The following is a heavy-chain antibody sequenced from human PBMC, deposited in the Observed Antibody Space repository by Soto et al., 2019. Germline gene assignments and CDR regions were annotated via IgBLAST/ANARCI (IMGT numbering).Heavy chain of an antibody. CDR3: GHWGYSTGGCDS. CDR2: IYWNDAK. CDR1: GFSLSTTAVG. V-gene: IGHV2-5*01. Sequence: QITLKESGPTLVKPTETLTLTCTFSGFSLSTTAVGVGWVRQPPGKAPEWLAIIYWNDAKRYNPSLQSRLTITKDSSKSQLVLTRTNMDPVDTATYYLGHWGYSTGGCDSGGQGTLFTVSS. J-gene: IGHJ4*02. D-gene: IGHD5-12*01.